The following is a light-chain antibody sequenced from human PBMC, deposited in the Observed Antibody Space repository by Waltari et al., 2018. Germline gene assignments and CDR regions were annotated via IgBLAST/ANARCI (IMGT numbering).Light chain of an antibody. J-gene: IGKJ4*01. CDR1: QNINNN. V-gene: IGKV3-15*01. CDR2: GAS. Sequence: EVVMTQSPATLSVSPGERATLSCRASQNINNNLAWYHQIPGQAPRPSIFGASTRATGIPARFSGSGSGTEFTLTISNLQSEDFAVYYCQHYHSWPLTFGGGTKVEIK. CDR3: QHYHSWPLT.